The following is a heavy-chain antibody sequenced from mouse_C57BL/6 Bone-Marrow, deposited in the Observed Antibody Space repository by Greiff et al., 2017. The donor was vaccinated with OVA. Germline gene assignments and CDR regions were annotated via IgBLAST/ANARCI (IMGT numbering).Heavy chain of an antibody. CDR1: GYTFTDYY. Sequence: EVMLVESGPVLVKPGASVKMSCKASGYTFTDYYMNWVKQSHGKSLEWIGVINPYNGGTSYNQKFKAKATLTVDKSSSTAYMELNSLTSEDSAVYYWARDDGYYVDYAMDYWGQGTSVTVSS. D-gene: IGHD2-3*01. V-gene: IGHV1-19*01. CDR2: INPYNGGT. CDR3: ARDDGYYVDYAMDY. J-gene: IGHJ4*01.